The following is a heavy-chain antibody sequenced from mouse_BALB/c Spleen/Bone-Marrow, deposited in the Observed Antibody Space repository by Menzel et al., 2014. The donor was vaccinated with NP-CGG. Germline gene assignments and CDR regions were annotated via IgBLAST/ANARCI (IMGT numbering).Heavy chain of an antibody. CDR1: GYTFTSYW. CDR3: TRKYGPLYYFDY. V-gene: IGHV1-69*02. J-gene: IGHJ2*01. Sequence: QVQLQRSGAELVRPGASVKLSCKASGYTFTSYWINWVKQRPGQGLEWIGNIYPSDSYTNYNQKFKDKATLTVDKSSSTAYMQLSSPTSEDSAVYYCTRKYGPLYYFDYWGQGTTLTVSS. D-gene: IGHD2-10*02. CDR2: IYPSDSYT.